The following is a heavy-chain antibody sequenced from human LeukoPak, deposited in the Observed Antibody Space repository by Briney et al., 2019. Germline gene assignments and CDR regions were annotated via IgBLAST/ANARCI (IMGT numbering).Heavy chain of an antibody. CDR2: ISYDGSNK. J-gene: IGHJ4*02. Sequence: GGSLRLSCAASGFTLSSFAMHWVRQAPGKGLEWVAAISYDGSNKDYPDSVKGRFTISRDNAKNTLYLQMNSLRAEDTAMYFCARGYSGSYRVDYWGQGALVSVSS. CDR1: GFTLSSFA. V-gene: IGHV3-30*03. CDR3: ARGYSGSYRVDY. D-gene: IGHD1-26*01.